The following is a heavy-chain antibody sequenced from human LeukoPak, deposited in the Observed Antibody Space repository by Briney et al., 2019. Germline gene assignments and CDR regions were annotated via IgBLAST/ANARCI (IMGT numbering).Heavy chain of an antibody. V-gene: IGHV3-30*03. D-gene: IGHD1-1*01. J-gene: IGHJ5*02. CDR3: AREDNPLWFDP. Sequence: GGSLRLSCAASGFTFSSYGMHWVRQPPGKGLEWLAVISYDGSIRYYADSVKGRFTISRDNSNNTLHLQMNSLRPDDSALYYCAREDNPLWFDPWGQGTLVTVSS. CDR1: GFTFSSYG. CDR2: ISYDGSIR.